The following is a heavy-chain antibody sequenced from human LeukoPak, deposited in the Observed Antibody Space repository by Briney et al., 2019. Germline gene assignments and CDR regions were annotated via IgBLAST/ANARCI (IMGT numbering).Heavy chain of an antibody. CDR3: AKDGIYSNYLEGSYFDY. J-gene: IGHJ4*02. D-gene: IGHD4-11*01. CDR2: IRYDGGNQ. V-gene: IGHV3-30*02. Sequence: GGSLRLSCAASGFTFSSYGMHWVRQTPGKGLECVAFIRYDGGNQYYTDSVKGRFTISRDNSKNTLYLQMNSLRAEGMAVYYCAKDGIYSNYLEGSYFDYWGQGTLVTVSS. CDR1: GFTFSSYG.